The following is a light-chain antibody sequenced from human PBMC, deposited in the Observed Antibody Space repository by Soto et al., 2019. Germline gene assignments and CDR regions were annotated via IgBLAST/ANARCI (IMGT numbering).Light chain of an antibody. CDR1: QSVSSN. V-gene: IGKV3-15*01. CDR3: QQYNNWPQT. Sequence: IVMTQSPVTLSVSPGERATLSCRASQSVSSNLAWYQHKPGQAPRVLIYGVSTRATGIPARFSGSGSETEFTLTISSLQSEDFAVYYCQQYNNWPQTFGQGTKVDIK. J-gene: IGKJ1*01. CDR2: GVS.